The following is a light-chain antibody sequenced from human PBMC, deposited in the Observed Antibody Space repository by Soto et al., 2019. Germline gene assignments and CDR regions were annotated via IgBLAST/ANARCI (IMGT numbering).Light chain of an antibody. Sequence: EIVMTQSPATLSVSPGERATLSCRASQSVSSNLAWYQQKPGQAPRLLIYDTSTRATGIPARFSGSGSGTEFTLTLSSLQSEDFAVYYCQQYSNWPPITFGQGTRLEIK. V-gene: IGKV3-15*01. CDR1: QSVSSN. CDR3: QQYSNWPPIT. J-gene: IGKJ5*01. CDR2: DTS.